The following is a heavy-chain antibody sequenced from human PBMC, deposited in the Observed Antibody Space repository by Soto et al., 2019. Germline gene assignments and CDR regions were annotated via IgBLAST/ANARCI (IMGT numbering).Heavy chain of an antibody. CDR1: GFSLSDLF. Sequence: EVQLVESGGDLVQPGGSLRLSCAASGFSLSDLFIDWVRQAPGKGLEWVGRTKDKAYSYTTEYAASMKGRFTISRDESRNSLYLQMSSLKTEDTAVYYCASIRGVFGYWGQGTQVTLSS. V-gene: IGHV3-72*01. CDR2: TKDKAYSYTT. CDR3: ASIRGVFGY. D-gene: IGHD3-10*01. J-gene: IGHJ4*02.